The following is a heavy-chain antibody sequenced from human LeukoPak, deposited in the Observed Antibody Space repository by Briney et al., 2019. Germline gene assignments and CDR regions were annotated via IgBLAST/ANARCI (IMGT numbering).Heavy chain of an antibody. CDR3: ARDGYSSGWYSFFDY. J-gene: IGHJ4*02. D-gene: IGHD6-19*01. Sequence: SETLSLTCTVSGGSISSYYWSWIRQPAGKGLEWIGRIYTSGSTNYNPSLKSRVTMSVDMSKNQFSLKLSSVTAADTAVYYCARDGYSSGWYSFFDYWGQGTLVTVSS. CDR1: GGSISSYY. CDR2: IYTSGST. V-gene: IGHV4-4*07.